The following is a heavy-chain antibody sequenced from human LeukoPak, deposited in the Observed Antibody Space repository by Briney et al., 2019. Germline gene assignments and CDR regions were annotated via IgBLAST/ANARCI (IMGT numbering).Heavy chain of an antibody. CDR2: ISGSGNTI. J-gene: IGHJ1*01. CDR1: GFTFSSYE. V-gene: IGHV3-48*03. D-gene: IGHD3-10*01. Sequence: PGGSLRLSCAASGFTFSSYEINWVRQAPGKGLEWVSYISGSGNTIYYADSVKGRFTISRDNGKSSVYLQMNSLRADDTAVYYCARDRDVNYKDASGFQYWGQSTLVTVSS. CDR3: ARDRDVNYKDASGFQY.